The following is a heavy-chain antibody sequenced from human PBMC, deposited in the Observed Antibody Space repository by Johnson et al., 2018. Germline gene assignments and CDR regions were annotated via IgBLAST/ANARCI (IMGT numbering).Heavy chain of an antibody. CDR3: AKEADGSGYFDR. CDR2: ISWDGISA. V-gene: IGHV3-43*01. Sequence: EVQLVESGGAMVQPGGSLRLSCTASDSTFDEYMMHWVRQAPGKALEWVSLISWDGISAFYSVSVKGRFVISRDNRKNSLYLHMNSLTTEDTAFYYCAKEADGSGYFDRWGQGALVTVSS. CDR1: DSTFDEYM. J-gene: IGHJ4*02. D-gene: IGHD1-1*01.